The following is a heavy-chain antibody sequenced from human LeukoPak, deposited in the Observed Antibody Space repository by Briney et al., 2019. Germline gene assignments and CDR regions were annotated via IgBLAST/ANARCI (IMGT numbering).Heavy chain of an antibody. CDR3: AKDLGY. V-gene: IGHV3-30*18. CDR1: GFTFSSYG. J-gene: IGHJ4*02. CDR2: ISYDGSNK. Sequence: GGSLRLSCAASGFTFSSYGMHWVRQAPGKGLEWVAVISYDGSNKYYADSVKGRFTISRDNSKNTLYLQMNSLRAEDTAVYYCAKDLGYRGQGTLVTVSS.